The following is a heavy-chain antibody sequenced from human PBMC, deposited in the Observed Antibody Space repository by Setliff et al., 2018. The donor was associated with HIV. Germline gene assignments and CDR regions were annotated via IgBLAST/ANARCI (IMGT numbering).Heavy chain of an antibody. CDR1: NAPISTVSYY. V-gene: IGHV4-39*07. Sequence: SETLSLTCDVSNAPISTVSYYWGWLRQPPGKGLEWIGDISQTRSTNYDPSLKSRVTISLDTFKNQLSLKLTSVSAADTAVYYCARGRLRTVTSLIKKRASYTWLDPWGQGTLVTVSS. D-gene: IGHD3-16*01. J-gene: IGHJ5*02. CDR2: ISQTRST. CDR3: ARGRLRTVTSLIKKRASYTWLDP.